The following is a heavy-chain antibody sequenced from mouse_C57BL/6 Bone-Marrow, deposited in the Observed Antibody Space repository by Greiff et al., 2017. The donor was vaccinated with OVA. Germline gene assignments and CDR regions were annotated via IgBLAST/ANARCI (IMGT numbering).Heavy chain of an antibody. CDR1: GYTFTSYS. Sequence: QVQLQQSGAELVKPGASVKMSCKASGYTFTSYSIHWVKQRPGQGLEWIGDIYPGNGSTNYNEKFKGKATLTVDTSSSTAYMQLSSLTSDDSAVYYCASDTTVPFDYWGQGTTLTVSS. J-gene: IGHJ2*01. CDR3: ASDTTVPFDY. D-gene: IGHD1-1*01. V-gene: IGHV1-55*01. CDR2: IYPGNGST.